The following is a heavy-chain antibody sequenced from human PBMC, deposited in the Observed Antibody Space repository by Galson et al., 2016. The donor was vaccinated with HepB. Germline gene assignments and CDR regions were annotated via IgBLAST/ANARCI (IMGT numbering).Heavy chain of an antibody. J-gene: IGHJ3*02. D-gene: IGHD6-25*01. Sequence: SLRLSCAGSGITFSNYEMIWVRQAPGKGLEWITYISSSGSTKYYADSVKGRFTVSRDNVKHSLSLQMNSLRAEDTAVYYCASALEGFDIWGQGTLVTVSS. CDR3: ASALEGFDI. V-gene: IGHV3-48*03. CDR2: ISSSGSTK. CDR1: GITFSNYE.